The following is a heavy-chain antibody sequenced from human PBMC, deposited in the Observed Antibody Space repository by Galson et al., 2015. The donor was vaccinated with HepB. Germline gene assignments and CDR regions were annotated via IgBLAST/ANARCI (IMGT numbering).Heavy chain of an antibody. CDR2: ISAYNGNT. CDR1: GYTFTSYG. V-gene: IGHV1-18*01. CDR3: AREARVGDYYNWFDP. D-gene: IGHD4-17*01. J-gene: IGHJ5*02. Sequence: SVKVSCKASGYTFTSYGISWVRQAPGQGLEWMGWISAYNGNTNYAQKLQGRVTMTTDTSTSTAYMELRSLRSDDTAVYYCAREARVGDYYNWFDPWGQGTLVTVSS.